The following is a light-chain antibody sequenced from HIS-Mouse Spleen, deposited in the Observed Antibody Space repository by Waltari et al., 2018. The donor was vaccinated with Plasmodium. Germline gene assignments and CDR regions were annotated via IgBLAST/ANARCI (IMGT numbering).Light chain of an antibody. Sequence: DIQMTQSPSSLSASVGDRVTITCRASQSISSYLAWYQQKPGKAPKLLIYTASSLQSGVPSRFSGSGSGTEFTLTISSLQPEDFATYYCQQSYSSWTFGQGTKVEIK. CDR2: TAS. CDR1: QSISSY. V-gene: IGKV1-39*01. CDR3: QQSYSSWT. J-gene: IGKJ1*01.